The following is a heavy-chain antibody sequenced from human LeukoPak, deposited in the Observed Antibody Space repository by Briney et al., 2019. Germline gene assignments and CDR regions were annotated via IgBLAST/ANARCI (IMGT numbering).Heavy chain of an antibody. D-gene: IGHD2-15*01. CDR3: ARVNTQGVPSP. J-gene: IGHJ5*02. Sequence: SETLSLTCTVSGGSISSSDYCWDWIRQPPGKGLEWIASIYYSGTTHYNPSHQSRVTMSVDTSKNQFSLKLSSVTAADTAVYYCARVNTQGVPSPWGQGILVTVSS. V-gene: IGHV4-39*01. CDR2: IYYSGTT. CDR1: GGSISSSDYC.